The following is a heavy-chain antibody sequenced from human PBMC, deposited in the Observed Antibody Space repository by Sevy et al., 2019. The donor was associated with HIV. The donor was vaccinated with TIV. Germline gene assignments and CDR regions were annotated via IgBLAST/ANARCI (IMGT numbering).Heavy chain of an antibody. CDR2: INTNSRNP. D-gene: IGHD1-1*01. V-gene: IGHV7-4-1*01. CDR3: ARGASPYQLITYGMDV. CDR1: GYTFSNHA. J-gene: IGHJ6*02. Sequence: ASVEVSCKASGYTFSNHAIHWVRQAPGQGLEWVGWINTNSRNPMYAQDFTGRFVFSLDTSVSTAYLRIDSLKTEDTAVYYCARGASPYQLITYGMDVWGQGTTVTVSS.